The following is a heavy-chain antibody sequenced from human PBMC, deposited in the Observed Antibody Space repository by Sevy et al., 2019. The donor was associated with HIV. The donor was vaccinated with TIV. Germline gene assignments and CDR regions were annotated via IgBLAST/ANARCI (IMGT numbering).Heavy chain of an antibody. CDR1: GGTFSSYA. Sequence: GPSVKVSCKASGGTFSSYAISWVRQAPGQGLEWMGGIIPIFGTANYAQKFQGRVTITADESTSTAYMELSSLRSEDTAVYYCARDYLARAIFGVVSGGFDPWGQGTLVTVSS. CDR2: IIPIFGTA. CDR3: ARDYLARAIFGVVSGGFDP. J-gene: IGHJ5*02. V-gene: IGHV1-69*13. D-gene: IGHD3-3*01.